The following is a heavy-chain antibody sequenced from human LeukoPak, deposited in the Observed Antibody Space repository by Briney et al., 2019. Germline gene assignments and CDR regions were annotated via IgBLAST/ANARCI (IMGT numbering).Heavy chain of an antibody. Sequence: GGSLRLSCAASGFTFSSYEMNWVRQAPGKGLEWVSYISGSGRTIFYADSVKGRFTISRDNAKNSLYLQMNSLRAEDTAVYYCARLYWGSYRFLDYWGQGTLVTVSS. CDR3: ARLYWGSYRFLDY. V-gene: IGHV3-48*03. J-gene: IGHJ4*02. CDR1: GFTFSSYE. CDR2: ISGSGRTI. D-gene: IGHD3-16*02.